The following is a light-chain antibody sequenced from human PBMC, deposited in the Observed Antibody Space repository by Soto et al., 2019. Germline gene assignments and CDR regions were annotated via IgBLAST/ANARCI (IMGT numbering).Light chain of an antibody. J-gene: IGKJ5*01. CDR2: GAS. CDR3: QQRHMWPIT. V-gene: IGKV3D-20*02. CDR1: QSVSSSY. Sequence: EIVWTQSPGTLSLSPGERATLSCRSSQSVSSSYLAWYQQKPGQAPRLLIYGASSRATGIPDRFSGSGSGTDFTLTISSLEPEDSAVYYCQQRHMWPITFGQGTRLEI.